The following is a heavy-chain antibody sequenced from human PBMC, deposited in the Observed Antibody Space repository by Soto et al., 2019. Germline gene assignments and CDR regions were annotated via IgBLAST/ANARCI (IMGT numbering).Heavy chain of an antibody. J-gene: IGHJ6*03. CDR3: ANQYSSSPDYYYYYMDV. CDR2: ISGSGGST. V-gene: IGHV3-23*01. Sequence: GGSLRLSCAASGFTFSSYAMSWVRQAPGKGLEWVSAISGSGGSTYYADSVKGRFTISRDNSKNTLYLQMNSLRAEDTAVYYCANQYSSSPDYYYYYMDVWGKGTTVTVSS. CDR1: GFTFSSYA. D-gene: IGHD6-6*01.